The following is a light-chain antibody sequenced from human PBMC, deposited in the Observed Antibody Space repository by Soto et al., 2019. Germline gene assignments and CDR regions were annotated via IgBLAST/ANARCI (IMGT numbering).Light chain of an antibody. J-gene: IGKJ1*01. CDR2: DAS. CDR1: LNISRY. V-gene: IGKV3-20*01. CDR3: HQYGSSPWT. Sequence: EVVLTQSPATLSLSPGERGTLSCRASLNISRYLAWYQQKPGQAPRLLIYDASTRATGIPDRFSGSGSGTDFTLTISRLEPEDFAVYYCHQYGSSPWTFGQGTKVEIK.